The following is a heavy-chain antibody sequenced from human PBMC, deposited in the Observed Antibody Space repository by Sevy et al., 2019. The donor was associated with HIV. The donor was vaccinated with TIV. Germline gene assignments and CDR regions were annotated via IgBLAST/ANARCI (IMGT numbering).Heavy chain of an antibody. CDR3: ARDSGLRGISGDFDY. V-gene: IGHV1-18*01. Sequence: ASVKVSCTASGYTFTTRGLTWVRQAPGQGLEWMGWISAYGDTDYAQQVQGRITMTTDTSTKTAYMELRNLRSDETAEYYCARDSGLRGISGDFDYWGQGTLVTVSS. J-gene: IGHJ4*02. CDR2: ISAYGDT. D-gene: IGHD3-10*01. CDR1: GYTFTTRG.